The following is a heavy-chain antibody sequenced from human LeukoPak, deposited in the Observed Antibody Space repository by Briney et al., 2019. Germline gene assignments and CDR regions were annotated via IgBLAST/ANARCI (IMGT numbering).Heavy chain of an antibody. D-gene: IGHD3-16*01. CDR3: ARDSYGYSSSYYYYGLDF. Sequence: TSETLSLTCTVSGDSSSSYYWSWIRQPPGKGLEWIGYIYYSGSTNYNPSLKSRVTISVDTSKNQFSLKLSSVTAADTAVYYCARDSYGYSSSYYYYGLDFWGQGTTVTVSS. J-gene: IGHJ6*02. CDR1: GDSSSSYY. CDR2: IYYSGST. V-gene: IGHV4-59*01.